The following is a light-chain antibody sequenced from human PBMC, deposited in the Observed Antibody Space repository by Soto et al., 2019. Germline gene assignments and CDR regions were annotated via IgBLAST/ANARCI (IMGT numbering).Light chain of an antibody. Sequence: DIQMTQSPSTLSASVGDRVTITCRASESIDSWLAWHQQKPGRAPKLLISKASSLESGVPSRFSGSGFGTDFTLTISSLQPDDFATYYCQQYNSYRAFGQGTKVEI. CDR1: ESIDSW. V-gene: IGKV1-5*03. J-gene: IGKJ1*01. CDR2: KAS. CDR3: QQYNSYRA.